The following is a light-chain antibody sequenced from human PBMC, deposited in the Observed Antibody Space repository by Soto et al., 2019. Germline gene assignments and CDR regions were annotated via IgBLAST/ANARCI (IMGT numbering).Light chain of an antibody. V-gene: IGLV1-40*01. J-gene: IGLJ2*01. CDR1: TSNIGAGYD. CDR2: DKD. Sequence: QSVLTQPPSVSGAAGQRVTISCTGSTSNIGAGYDVHWYQQLPGTAPKLLIYDKDNRPSGVPDRFSASKSGTSASLAITGXQAEDEAYYYCQSYDSSLNXXLVFGXGT. CDR3: QSYDSSLNXXLV.